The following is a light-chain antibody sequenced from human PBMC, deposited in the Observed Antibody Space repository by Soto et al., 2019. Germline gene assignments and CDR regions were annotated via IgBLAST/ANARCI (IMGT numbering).Light chain of an antibody. CDR2: DAS. Sequence: EIVLTQSPATRSLSPGERATLSCRASQSVSSYLAWYQQKPGQAPRLLIYDASNTATGIPARFSGSGSGTDFTLTISSLEPEDFAVYYCQHHSNWPLTFGPGTKVDIK. CDR1: QSVSSY. CDR3: QHHSNWPLT. V-gene: IGKV3-11*01. J-gene: IGKJ3*01.